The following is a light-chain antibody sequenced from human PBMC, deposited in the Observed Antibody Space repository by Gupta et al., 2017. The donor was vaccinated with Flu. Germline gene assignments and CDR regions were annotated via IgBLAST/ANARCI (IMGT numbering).Light chain of an antibody. J-gene: IGLJ3*02. CDR2: EVS. CDR3: SSYTSSSTL. Sequence: SALTQPASVSGSPGQSITISCTGTSSDVGGYNYVSWYQQHPGKDPKLMIYEVSNRPSGVSNRFSGSKSGNTASLTISGLQAEDEDDYYCSSYTSSSTLFGGGTKLTVL. CDR1: SSDVGGYNY. V-gene: IGLV2-14*01.